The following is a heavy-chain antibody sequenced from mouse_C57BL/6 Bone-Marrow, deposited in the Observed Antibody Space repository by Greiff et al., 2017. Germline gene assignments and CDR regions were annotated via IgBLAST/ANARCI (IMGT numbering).Heavy chain of an antibody. D-gene: IGHD1-1*01. J-gene: IGHJ2*01. CDR3: ARVCYGCSLDY. V-gene: IGHV1-53*01. CDR2: IIPGNGGT. CDR1: GYTFTGYW. Sequence: VQLQQSGTELVKPGASVKLSCKASGYTFTGYWMHWVKQRPGQGLEWIGNIIPGNGGTNYNEKFKSKATLTVDKSSNTAYMQLSSLTTEDSAFYYCARVCYGCSLDYWGQGTTVTVSS.